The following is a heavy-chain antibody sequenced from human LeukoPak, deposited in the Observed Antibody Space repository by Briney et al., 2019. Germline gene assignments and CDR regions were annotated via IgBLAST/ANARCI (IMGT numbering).Heavy chain of an antibody. CDR3: ARGSRVYDRSGFHTWHDY. V-gene: IGHV4-59*01. J-gene: IGHJ4*03. Sequence: PSETLSLTCTVSGASINNYYWSWVRQPPLKGLEWIGYINSTGDTSYNPSFESRVSISMDTSKNHFSLEITSVTAADTAVYYCARGSRVYDRSGFHTWHDYWGHGTLVTVYS. CDR2: INSTGDT. D-gene: IGHD3-22*01. CDR1: GASINNYY.